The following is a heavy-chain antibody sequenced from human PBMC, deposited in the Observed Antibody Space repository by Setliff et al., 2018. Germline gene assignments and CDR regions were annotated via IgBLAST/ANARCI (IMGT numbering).Heavy chain of an antibody. CDR2: IYYSGST. CDR1: GYSISSGYI. J-gene: IGHJ6*02. V-gene: IGHV4-38-2*02. CDR3: ASTDYDILTGYYPYGMDV. D-gene: IGHD3-9*01. Sequence: SETLSLTCTVSGYSISSGYIWSWIRQPPGKGLEWIGSIYYSGSTYYNPSLKSRVTISVDTSKNQFSLKLSSVTAADTAVYYCASTDYDILTGYYPYGMDVWGQGTTVTVSS.